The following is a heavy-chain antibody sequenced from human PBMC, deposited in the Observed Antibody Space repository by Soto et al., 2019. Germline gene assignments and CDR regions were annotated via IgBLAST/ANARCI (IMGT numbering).Heavy chain of an antibody. D-gene: IGHD2-15*01. CDR3: ARDLEAGPAFYGYFDL. J-gene: IGHJ2*01. CDR2: IIPISGTA. CDR1: GGTFSSYA. V-gene: IGHV1-69*06. Sequence: QVQLVQSGAEVKKPGSSVRVSCEASGGTFSSYAISWVRQAPGQGLEWMGGIIPISGTANYAQKFKGRVTITADKSTSTVHMELTSLRSDDTAGYYCARDLEAGPAFYGYFDLWGRGTLVTVSS.